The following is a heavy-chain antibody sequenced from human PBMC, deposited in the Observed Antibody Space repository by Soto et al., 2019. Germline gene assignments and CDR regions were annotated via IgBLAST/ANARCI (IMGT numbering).Heavy chain of an antibody. V-gene: IGHV4-34*01. CDR1: GGSFSCYY. CDR2: INHSGST. J-gene: IGHJ6*02. Sequence: PSETLSLTCSVYGGSFSCYYWSWIRQPPGKGLEWIGEINHSGSTNYNPSLKSRVTISVDTSKNQFSLKLSSVTAADTAVYYCARESXHYDFWSGYYSGYGMDVWGQGTTVTVSS. D-gene: IGHD3-3*01. CDR3: ARESXHYDFWSGYYSGYGMDV.